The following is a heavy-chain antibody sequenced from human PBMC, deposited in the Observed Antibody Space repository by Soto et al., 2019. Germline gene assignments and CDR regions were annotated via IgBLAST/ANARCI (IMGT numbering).Heavy chain of an antibody. V-gene: IGHV4-59*01. CDR1: SGSIRLYY. J-gene: IGHJ4*02. CDR2: IYYSGST. D-gene: IGHD4-17*01. CDR3: TRRNDYGDYYFHY. Sequence: TWSGSSGSIRLYYWSWIRQPPGKGLEWIGYIYYSGSTNYNPSLKSRVTISVDTSKNQFSLKLSSVTAADTAVYYCTRRNDYGDYYFHYSGQVTL.